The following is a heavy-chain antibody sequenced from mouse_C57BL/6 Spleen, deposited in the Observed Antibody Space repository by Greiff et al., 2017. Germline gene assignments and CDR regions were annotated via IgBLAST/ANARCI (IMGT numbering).Heavy chain of an antibody. J-gene: IGHJ1*03. CDR3: ARGVLRPDCYIDF. CDR1: GYAFTNYL. Sequence: VKLVESGAELVRPGTSVKVSCKASGYAFTNYLIEWVKQRPGQGLEWIGVINPGSGGTNYNAKFKGKATMTADKSSSTASMQLSSLTSEASAVYFCARGVLRPDCYIDFWGTGTSVTVSS. CDR2: INPGSGGT. D-gene: IGHD1-2*01. V-gene: IGHV1-54*01.